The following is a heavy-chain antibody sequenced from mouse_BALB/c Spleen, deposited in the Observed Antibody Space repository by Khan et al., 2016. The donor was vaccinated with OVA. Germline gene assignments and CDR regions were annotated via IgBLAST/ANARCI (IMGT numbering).Heavy chain of an antibody. Sequence: LVKTGASVKISCKASGYSLTGYYMHWVKQSHGKSLEWIGYISCYNGVISYNQKFKGKATFTVDTSSSTAYMQFNSLTSEDSAVYYSAIGDYYGSSAFAYWGQGTLVTVSA. V-gene: IGHV1S34*01. CDR1: GYSLTGYY. D-gene: IGHD1-1*01. CDR2: ISCYNGVI. CDR3: AIGDYYGSSAFAY. J-gene: IGHJ3*01.